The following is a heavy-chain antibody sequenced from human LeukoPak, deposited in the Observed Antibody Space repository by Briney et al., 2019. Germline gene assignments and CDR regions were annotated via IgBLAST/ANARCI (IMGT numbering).Heavy chain of an antibody. CDR3: ARGRRDGYTLYYMDV. CDR1: GGSITSSSYH. V-gene: IGHV4-39*07. D-gene: IGHD5-24*01. Sequence: SETLSLTCTVSGGSITSSSYHWGWIRQPPGKGLEWIGSIYYSGTTHYNPSLKSRVTISTDTSKNQFSLKLSSVTAADTAVYYCARGRRDGYTLYYMDVWGKGTKVTVSS. J-gene: IGHJ6*03. CDR2: IYYSGTT.